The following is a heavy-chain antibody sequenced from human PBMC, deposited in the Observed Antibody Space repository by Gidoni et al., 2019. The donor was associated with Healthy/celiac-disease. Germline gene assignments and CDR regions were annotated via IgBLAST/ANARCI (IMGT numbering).Heavy chain of an antibody. D-gene: IGHD2-15*01. CDR3: ARVNPRYCSGGSCYSPFHLYYYYGMDV. V-gene: IGHV4-34*01. Sequence: QVQLQQWGAGLLTPSEPLSPTRAVYGGSFSGYHWSWTRSPPGQGLGWVGEINHSGSTNDNPSLKSRVTISVDTSKNQFSLKLSSVTAADTAVYYCARVNPRYCSGGSCYSPFHLYYYYGMDVWGQGTTVTVSS. J-gene: IGHJ6*02. CDR2: INHSGST. CDR1: GGSFSGYH.